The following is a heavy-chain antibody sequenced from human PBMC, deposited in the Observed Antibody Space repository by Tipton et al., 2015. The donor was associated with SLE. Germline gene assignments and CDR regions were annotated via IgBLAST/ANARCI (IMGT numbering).Heavy chain of an antibody. J-gene: IGHJ6*02. V-gene: IGHV4-59*08. CDR2: ISDGGGT. Sequence: TLSLTCSVSGGSISIYYWSWIRQPPGKGLEWIGYISDGGGTNHNPSLKSRVAISVDPAKNQFSLKLTSVTAADTAVYYCARGMLTWRGAIIGVDVWGQGTSVNVSS. D-gene: IGHD2-8*01. CDR1: GGSISIYY. CDR3: ARGMLTWRGAIIGVDV.